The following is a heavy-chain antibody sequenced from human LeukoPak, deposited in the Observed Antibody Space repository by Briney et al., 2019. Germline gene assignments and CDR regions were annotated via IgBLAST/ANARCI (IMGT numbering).Heavy chain of an antibody. Sequence: PSETLSLTCTVSGYSLSSGYYWGWIRQPPGKGLEWIGSIYHSGSTYYNPSLKSRVTISVDPSKNQFSLKLSCVTAADTAVYYCAREYSSSSYFDYWGQGTLVTVSS. CDR1: GYSLSSGYY. CDR3: AREYSSSSYFDY. D-gene: IGHD6-6*01. CDR2: IYHSGST. J-gene: IGHJ4*02. V-gene: IGHV4-38-2*02.